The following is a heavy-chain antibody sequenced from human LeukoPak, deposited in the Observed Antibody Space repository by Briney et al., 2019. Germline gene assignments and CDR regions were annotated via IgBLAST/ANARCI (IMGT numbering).Heavy chain of an antibody. J-gene: IGHJ6*02. CDR2: IYYSGST. CDR1: GGSISSYY. CDR3: ARHTPNCSSTSCYFSYYYYYGMDV. D-gene: IGHD2-2*01. Sequence: SETLSLTCTVSGGSISSYYWSWIRQPPGKGLEWIGYIYYSGSTNYNPSPKSRVTISVDTSKNQFSLKLSSVTAADTAVYYCARHTPNCSSTSCYFSYYYYYGMDVWGQGTTVTVSS. V-gene: IGHV4-59*08.